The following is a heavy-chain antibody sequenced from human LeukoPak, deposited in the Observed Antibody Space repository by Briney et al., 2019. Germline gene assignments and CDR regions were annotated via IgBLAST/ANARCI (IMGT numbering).Heavy chain of an antibody. CDR3: ARVGGLGQLDFDY. Sequence: SVKVSCKASGGTFSSYAISWVRQAPGQGLEWMGRIIPILGIANYAQKFQGRVTITADKSTSTAYMELSSLRSEDTAVYYCARVGGLGQLDFDYWGQGTLVTVSS. V-gene: IGHV1-69*04. CDR1: GGTFSSYA. CDR2: IIPILGIA. D-gene: IGHD3-10*01. J-gene: IGHJ4*02.